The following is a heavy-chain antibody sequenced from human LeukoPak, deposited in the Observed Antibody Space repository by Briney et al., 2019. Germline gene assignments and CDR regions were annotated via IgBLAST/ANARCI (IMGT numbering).Heavy chain of an antibody. CDR1: GGSLSSSRYY. CDR3: ARLVVGAYKYYFDY. D-gene: IGHD1-26*01. V-gene: IGHV4-39*01. CDR2: IYYSGST. J-gene: IGHJ4*02. Sequence: SETLSLTCTVSGGSLSSSRYYWGWIRQPPGKGLEGIVSIYYSGSTYYNPALKSRVTISVHTSKNQFSLKLSSVTAAGTAVYYCARLVVGAYKYYFDYWGQGTLVTVSS.